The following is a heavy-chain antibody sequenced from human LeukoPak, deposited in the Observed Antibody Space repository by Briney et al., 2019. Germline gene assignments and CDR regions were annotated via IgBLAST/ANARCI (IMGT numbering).Heavy chain of an antibody. D-gene: IGHD5-12*01. CDR3: ARHRSGYDYFDY. CDR2: IYSSGST. CDR1: GVSISSSGYC. Sequence: SETLSLTCSVSGVSISSSGYCWGWIRQPPGKGLEWIGSIYSSGSTYYNPSLKSRVTMFVDTSKNQFSLRLSSVTAADTAVFYCARHRSGYDYFDYWGQGTLVTVSS. J-gene: IGHJ4*02. V-gene: IGHV4-39*01.